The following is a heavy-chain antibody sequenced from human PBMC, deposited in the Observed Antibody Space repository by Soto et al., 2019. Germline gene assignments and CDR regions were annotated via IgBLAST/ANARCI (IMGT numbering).Heavy chain of an antibody. Sequence: RGSLRLSCAASGFTFSSYGMHWVRQAPGKGLEWVAVIWYDGSNKYYADSVKGRFTISRDNSKNTLYLQMNSLRAEDTAVYCCARDRRVTMVRFRGGYGIDVWGQGTTVTVSS. CDR3: ARDRRVTMVRFRGGYGIDV. CDR2: IWYDGSNK. J-gene: IGHJ6*02. CDR1: GFTFSSYG. V-gene: IGHV3-33*01. D-gene: IGHD3-10*01.